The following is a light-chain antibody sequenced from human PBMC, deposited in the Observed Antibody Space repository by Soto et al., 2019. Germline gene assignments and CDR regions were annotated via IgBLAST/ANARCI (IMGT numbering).Light chain of an antibody. V-gene: IGKV1-39*01. J-gene: IGKJ1*01. CDR3: EQSYSTLPWT. CDR2: AAS. Sequence: DIQMTQSPSSLSASVGDRVTITCRASQSISSYLNWYQQKPGKAPKLLIYAASSLQSGVTSRFCGSGSGTDFSLPISSLQDEDFATYYCEQSYSTLPWTCGQGTKVEIK. CDR1: QSISSY.